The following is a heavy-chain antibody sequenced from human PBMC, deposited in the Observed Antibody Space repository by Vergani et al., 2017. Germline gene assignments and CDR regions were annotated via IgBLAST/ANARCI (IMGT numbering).Heavy chain of an antibody. J-gene: IGHJ6*02. D-gene: IGHD3-9*01. CDR2: MNPNSGKT. V-gene: IGHV1-8*03. CDR1: GYTFTSHD. Sequence: QVQLVQSRAEVKKPGASVKVSCKASGYTFTSHDIYWVRQAPGQGLEWMGWMNPNSGKTGYAQKFQGRVTLTGNTSISTAYMDLRSLRSEDTAKYFCARVPDFLTGYTEDWGQGTTITVSS. CDR3: ARVPDFLTGYTED.